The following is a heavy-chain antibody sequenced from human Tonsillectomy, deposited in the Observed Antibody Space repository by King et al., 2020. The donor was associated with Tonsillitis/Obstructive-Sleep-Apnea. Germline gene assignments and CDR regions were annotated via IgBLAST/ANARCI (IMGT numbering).Heavy chain of an antibody. V-gene: IGHV4-39*01. J-gene: IGHJ4*02. CDR2: IYYSWST. D-gene: IGHD3-22*01. CDR3: ARHRYYYDSSGYSFDY. CDR1: GGSISSSSYY. Sequence: QLQESGPGLVKPSETLSLTCTVSGGSISSSSYYWGWIRQPPGKGLEGIGDIYYSWSTYYNPSLKSRGTISVDTSKNQCSLKLSSVTAADTAVYYCARHRYYYDSSGYSFDYWGQGTLVTVSS.